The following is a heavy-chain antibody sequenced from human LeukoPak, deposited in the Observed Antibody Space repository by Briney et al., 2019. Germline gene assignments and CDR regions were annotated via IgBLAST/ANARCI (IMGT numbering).Heavy chain of an antibody. CDR1: GFTFSSYW. D-gene: IGHD3-10*02. V-gene: IGHV3-7*01. Sequence: GGSLRLSCAASGFTFSSYWMNWVRQAPGKGLEWVANINQDGSAKYSVDSVKGRFTISRDNAKNSLYLQMNSLRAEDTAVYYCAELGITMIGGVWGKGTTVTISS. CDR3: AELGITMIGGV. CDR2: INQDGSAK. J-gene: IGHJ6*04.